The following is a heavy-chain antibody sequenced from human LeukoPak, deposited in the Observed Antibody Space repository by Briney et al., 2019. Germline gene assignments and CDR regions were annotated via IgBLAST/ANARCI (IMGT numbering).Heavy chain of an antibody. D-gene: IGHD6-19*01. CDR1: GGSFSGYY. CDR3: ARAGGWYFDY. J-gene: IGHJ4*02. Sequence: ASETLSLTCAVYGGSFSGYYWSWIRQPPGKGLEWIGEINHSGSTNYNTSLKSRVTIPVDTSKNQFSLKLSSVTAADTAVYYCARAGGWYFDYWGQGTLVTVSS. V-gene: IGHV4-34*01. CDR2: INHSGST.